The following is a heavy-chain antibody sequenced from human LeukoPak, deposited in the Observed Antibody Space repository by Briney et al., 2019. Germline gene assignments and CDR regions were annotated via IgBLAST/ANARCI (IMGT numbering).Heavy chain of an antibody. CDR2: ISSSSSII. V-gene: IGHV3-48*02. J-gene: IGHJ4*02. Sequence: GRSLRLSCAASGFTFSSYSMNWVRQAPGKGLEWVSYISSSSSIIYYADSVKGRFTISRDNAKNSLYLQMNSLRDEDTAVYYCARDLSGSYYHSDYWGQGTLVTVAP. CDR1: GFTFSSYS. D-gene: IGHD1-26*01. CDR3: ARDLSGSYYHSDY.